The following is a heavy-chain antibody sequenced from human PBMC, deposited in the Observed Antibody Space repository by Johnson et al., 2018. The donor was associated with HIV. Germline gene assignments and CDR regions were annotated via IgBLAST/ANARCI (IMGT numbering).Heavy chain of an antibody. V-gene: IGHV3-11*04. D-gene: IGHD2-15*01. CDR3: ARARWYLGGGSCCAFDI. CDR2: ISSSGSTI. Sequence: QVQLVESGGGLIQPGGSLRLSCAASGFTFSNYWMSWVRQAPGKGLEWVSYISSSGSTIYYADSVKGRFTISRDNAKNSLYLQMNSLRAEDTAVYYCARARWYLGGGSCCAFDIWGQGTMVTVSS. J-gene: IGHJ3*02. CDR1: GFTFSNYW.